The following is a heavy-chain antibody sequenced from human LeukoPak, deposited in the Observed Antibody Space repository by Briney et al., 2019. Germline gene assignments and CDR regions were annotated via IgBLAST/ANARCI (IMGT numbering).Heavy chain of an antibody. Sequence: GGSLRLSCAASGFTVSSNYMSWVRLAPGKGLEWVSVIYAGGTTYYADSVKGRFTISIDNSENTLYLQMNNLTTEDTAVYYCAKSAGIAVAGTDYWGQGTLVTVSS. V-gene: IGHV3-53*01. CDR1: GFTVSSNY. CDR2: IYAGGTT. CDR3: AKSAGIAVAGTDY. J-gene: IGHJ4*02. D-gene: IGHD6-19*01.